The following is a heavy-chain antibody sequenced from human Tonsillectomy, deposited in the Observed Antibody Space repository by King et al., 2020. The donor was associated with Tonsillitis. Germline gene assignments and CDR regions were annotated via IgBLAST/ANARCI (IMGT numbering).Heavy chain of an antibody. D-gene: IGHD3-3*01. CDR2: IYYSGST. V-gene: IGHV4-59*01. CDR1: GGSISSYY. J-gene: IGHJ5*02. CDR3: ARRRRFLGWLPHFLGEGGWFDP. Sequence: QLQESGPGLVKPSETLSLTCTVSGGSISSYYWSWIRQPPGKGLEWIGYIYYSGSTNYNPSLKSRVTISVDTSKNQFSLKLSSVTAADTAVYYCARRRRFLGWLPHFLGEGGWFDPWGQGTLVTVSS.